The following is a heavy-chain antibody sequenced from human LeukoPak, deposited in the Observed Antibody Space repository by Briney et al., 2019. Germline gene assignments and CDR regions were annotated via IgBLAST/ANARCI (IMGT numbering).Heavy chain of an antibody. Sequence: SVKVSCKASVGTFSSYAISWVRQAPGQGLEWMGGIIPIFGTANYAQKFQGRVTITADESTSTAYLELSSLRSEDTAVYYCARDGPYNYYDSSGYYSSLDYWGQGTLVTVSS. J-gene: IGHJ4*02. CDR1: VGTFSSYA. D-gene: IGHD3-22*01. V-gene: IGHV1-69*01. CDR3: ARDGPYNYYDSSGYYSSLDY. CDR2: IIPIFGTA.